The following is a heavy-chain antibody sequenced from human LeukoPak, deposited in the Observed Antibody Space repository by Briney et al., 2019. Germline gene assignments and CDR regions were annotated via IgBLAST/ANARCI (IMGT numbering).Heavy chain of an antibody. V-gene: IGHV3-74*01. Sequence: GGSLRLSCAASGVIFSNYWMHWVRQAPGKGLVWVSRINRGGSSTSYADSVKGRFTISRDNAKNTLYLQMNSLRAEDTAVYYCAKAGPPWGQGTLVTVSS. J-gene: IGHJ5*02. CDR3: AKAGPP. CDR1: GVIFSNYW. CDR2: INRGGSST.